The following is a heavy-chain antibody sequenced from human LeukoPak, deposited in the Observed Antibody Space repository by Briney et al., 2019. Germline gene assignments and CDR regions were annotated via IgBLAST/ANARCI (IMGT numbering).Heavy chain of an antibody. Sequence: GGSLRLSCAASGFTVSSNYMSWVRQAPGKGLEWVSVIYSGGSTYYAGSVKGRFTISRDNSKNTLYLQMNSLRAEDTAVYYCAREGEREDSSGYDAFDIWGQGTMITVSS. V-gene: IGHV3-66*01. CDR3: AREGEREDSSGYDAFDI. CDR2: IYSGGST. CDR1: GFTVSSNY. D-gene: IGHD3-22*01. J-gene: IGHJ3*02.